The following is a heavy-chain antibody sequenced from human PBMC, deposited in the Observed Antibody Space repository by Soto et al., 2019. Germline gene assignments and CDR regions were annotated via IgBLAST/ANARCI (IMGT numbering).Heavy chain of an antibody. J-gene: IGHJ6*02. CDR2: SSPYTGNT. Sequence: QVQLVQSGDEVKKPGASVKVSCKASGYIFVNYGIAWVRQAPGQGLEWMGWSSPYTGNTHSASKVQGRLTMTTDTSTSTAYMDLGSLTYDDTAVYYCVMVDNYVTPTPQDAWGQGTTVTVSS. CDR3: VMVDNYVTPTPQDA. D-gene: IGHD3-16*01. CDR1: GYIFVNYG. V-gene: IGHV1-18*01.